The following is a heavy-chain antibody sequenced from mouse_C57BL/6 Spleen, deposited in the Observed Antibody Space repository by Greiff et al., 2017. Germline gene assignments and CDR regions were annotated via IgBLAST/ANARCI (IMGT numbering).Heavy chain of an antibody. CDR2: INPNYGTT. Sequence: VQLQQSGPELVKPGASVKISCKASGYSFTDYNMNWVKQSNGKSLEWIGVINPNYGTTSYNQKVKGQATLTLDPSSSTAYLQLNSLTSEDSAVYFCARSFLTGSSWFAYWGQGTLVTVSA. V-gene: IGHV1-39*01. J-gene: IGHJ3*01. CDR1: GYSFTDYN. CDR3: ARSFLTGSSWFAY. D-gene: IGHD4-1*01.